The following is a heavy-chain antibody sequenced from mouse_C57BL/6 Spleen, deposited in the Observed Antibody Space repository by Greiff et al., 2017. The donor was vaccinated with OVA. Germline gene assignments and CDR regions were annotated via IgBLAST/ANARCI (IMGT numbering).Heavy chain of an antibody. Sequence: EVKLQESGPGLVKPSQSLSLTCSVTGYSITSGYYWNWIRQFPGNKLEWMGYISYDGSNNYNPSLKNRISITRDTSKNQFFLKLNSVTTEDTATYYCAHGYYAMDYWGQGTSVTVSS. V-gene: IGHV3-6*01. CDR3: AHGYYAMDY. CDR1: GYSITSGYY. J-gene: IGHJ4*01. CDR2: ISYDGSN.